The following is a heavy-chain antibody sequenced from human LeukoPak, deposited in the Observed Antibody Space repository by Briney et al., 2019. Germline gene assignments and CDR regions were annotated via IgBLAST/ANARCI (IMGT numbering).Heavy chain of an antibody. D-gene: IGHD3-3*01. CDR3: ARHQSSYYYFWSGSPGTYYGMDV. J-gene: IGHJ6*02. CDR2: IYYSGST. Sequence: SETLSLTCTVSGDSISSYYWSWVRQPPGKGLEWIGYIYYSGSTNYNPSLKSRVTISVDTSKNQFSLKLSSVTAADTAVYYCARHQSSYYYFWSGSPGTYYGMDVWGQGTTVTVSS. V-gene: IGHV4-59*08. CDR1: GDSISSYY.